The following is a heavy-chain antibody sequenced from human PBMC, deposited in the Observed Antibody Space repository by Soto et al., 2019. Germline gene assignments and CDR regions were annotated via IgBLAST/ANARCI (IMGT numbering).Heavy chain of an antibody. V-gene: IGHV3-49*03. CDR2: IRSNSYGGTR. J-gene: IGHJ4*02. D-gene: IGHD6-19*01. CDR1: GFTFGDYA. CDR3: SRSYWYSSGWRFDY. Sequence: LRLSCTASGFTFGDYAMSWFRQAPGKGLEWVGLIRSNSYGGTREYAASVKGRFTISRDDTTKIAYLEMNSLKTEDTAVYYCSRSYWYSSGWRFDYWGLGTLVTVSS.